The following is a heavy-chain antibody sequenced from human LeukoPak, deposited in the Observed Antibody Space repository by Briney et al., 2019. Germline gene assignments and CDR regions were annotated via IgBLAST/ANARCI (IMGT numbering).Heavy chain of an antibody. CDR2: INPNSGGT. Sequence: ASVKVSCKASGYTFTGYYMHWVRQAPVQGREWMGWINPNSGGTNYAQKFQGRVTMTRDTSISTAYMELSRLRSDDTAVYYCARYEPLDWLLDYWGQGTLVTVSS. CDR3: ARYEPLDWLLDY. D-gene: IGHD3-9*01. CDR1: GYTFTGYY. V-gene: IGHV1-2*02. J-gene: IGHJ4*02.